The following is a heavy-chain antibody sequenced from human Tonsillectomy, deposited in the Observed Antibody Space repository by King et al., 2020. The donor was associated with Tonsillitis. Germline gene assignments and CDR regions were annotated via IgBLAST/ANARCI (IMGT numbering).Heavy chain of an antibody. Sequence: VQLVESGGGLVQPGGSLRLSCAASGFTFSSYWMSWVRLAPGKGLELVANINQDGSEKYYVDSVKGRFTISRDNSKNSLYLQMNSLRAEDTAMYYCARGRITYRGWGQGTRVTVSS. J-gene: IGHJ4*02. V-gene: IGHV3-7*01. CDR2: INQDGSEK. CDR3: ARGRITYRG. D-gene: IGHD1-14*01. CDR1: GFTFSSYW.